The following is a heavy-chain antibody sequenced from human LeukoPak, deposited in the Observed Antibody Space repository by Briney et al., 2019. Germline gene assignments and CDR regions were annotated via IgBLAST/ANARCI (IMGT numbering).Heavy chain of an antibody. CDR3: ARGYCTGGSCSGAWFDP. J-gene: IGHJ5*02. Sequence: ASVKVSCKVSGYTLTELAMHWVRQAPGEGQEWMGGFDPEDGETVYAQKFHGRVTMTKDTSISTAYLELTRLRSDDTAVYYCARGYCTGGSCSGAWFDPWGQGTLVTVSS. CDR1: GYTLTELA. V-gene: IGHV1-24*01. CDR2: FDPEDGET. D-gene: IGHD2-15*01.